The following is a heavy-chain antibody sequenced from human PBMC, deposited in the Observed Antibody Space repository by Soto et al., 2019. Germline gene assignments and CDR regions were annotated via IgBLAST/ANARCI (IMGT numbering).Heavy chain of an antibody. V-gene: IGHV3-23*01. CDR2: ISGSDGST. CDR1: GFTLNNHA. CDR3: ASPQRATVTDNIFDF. Sequence: EVQLLESGGGLVQPGGSLRLSCTASGFTLNNHAMSWVRQAPGKGLEWVSVISGSDGSTYYTDSVRGRFSISRDSSKNTLYLLMSSLSAEDAAVYYCASPQRATVTDNIFDFWGPGTLVTVSS. D-gene: IGHD4-17*01. J-gene: IGHJ4*02.